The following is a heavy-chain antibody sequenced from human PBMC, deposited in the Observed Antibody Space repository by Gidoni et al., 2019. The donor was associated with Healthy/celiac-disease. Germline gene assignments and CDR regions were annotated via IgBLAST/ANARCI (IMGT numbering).Heavy chain of an antibody. CDR2: IYTSGST. Sequence: QVQLQESGPGLVKPSQTLSLTCTVSGGSISRGSSYWSWIRQPAGKGLEWIGRIYTSGSTNYNPSLKSRVTISVDTSKNQFSLKLSSVTAADTAVYYCARDLGAGVLRQWLVLGWFDPWGQGTLVTVSS. CDR1: GGSISRGSSY. V-gene: IGHV4-61*02. D-gene: IGHD6-19*01. J-gene: IGHJ5*02. CDR3: ARDLGAGVLRQWLVLGWFDP.